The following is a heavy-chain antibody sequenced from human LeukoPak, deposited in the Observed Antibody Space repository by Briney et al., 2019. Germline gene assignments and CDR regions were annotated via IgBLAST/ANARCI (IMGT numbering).Heavy chain of an antibody. V-gene: IGHV6-1*01. Sequence: SQTLSLTCAISGDSVSSNSVCWHWIRQSPAIGLEWLGRTYYRSKWYYDYAVSVKSRITFNPDTSKNQFSLQLNSVTPEDTAVYYCARNRAYAMDVWGLGTTVTVSS. D-gene: IGHD2-2*01. J-gene: IGHJ6*02. CDR3: ARNRAYAMDV. CDR2: TYYRSKWYY. CDR1: GDSVSSNSVC.